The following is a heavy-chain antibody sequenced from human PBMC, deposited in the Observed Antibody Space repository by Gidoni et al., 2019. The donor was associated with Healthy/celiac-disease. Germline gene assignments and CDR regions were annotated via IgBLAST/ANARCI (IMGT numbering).Heavy chain of an antibody. J-gene: IGHJ5*02. Sequence: QVQLVQSGAEVKKPGSSVKVSCKASGGTFSSYTISWVRQSPGQGLEWMGRIIPILGIANYAQKFQGRVTITADKSTSTAYMELSSLRSEDTAVYYCARAGLTIVNWFDPWGQGTLVTVSS. CDR1: GGTFSSYT. CDR2: IIPILGIA. D-gene: IGHD3-16*02. V-gene: IGHV1-69*02. CDR3: ARAGLTIVNWFDP.